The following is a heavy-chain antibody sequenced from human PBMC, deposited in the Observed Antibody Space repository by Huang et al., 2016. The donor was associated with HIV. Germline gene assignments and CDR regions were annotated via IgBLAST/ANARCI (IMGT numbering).Heavy chain of an antibody. CDR2: ILYDGSNK. D-gene: IGHD3-9*01. J-gene: IGHJ4*02. Sequence: QVQLVESGGGVVQPGRSLRLSCAASGFTFNSYGMHWVRQAPGKGLEGVAVILYDGSNKYYADSVKGRFTISRDNSKNTLYLQMNSLRAEDTAVYYCAKDMLTGSPTHLFDYWGQGTLVTVSS. V-gene: IGHV3-30*18. CDR3: AKDMLTGSPTHLFDY. CDR1: GFTFNSYG.